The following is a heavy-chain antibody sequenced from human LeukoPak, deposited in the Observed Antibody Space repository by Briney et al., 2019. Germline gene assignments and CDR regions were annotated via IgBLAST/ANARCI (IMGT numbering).Heavy chain of an antibody. CDR2: IIPIFGTA. CDR3: AGEEMATGGPFDY. V-gene: IGHV1-69*13. Sequence: SVKVSCKASGGTFSSYAISWVRQAPGQGLEWMGGIIPIFGTANYAQKFQGRVTITADESTSTAYMELSSLRSEDTAVYYCAGEEMATGGPFDYWGQGTLVTVSS. CDR1: GGTFSSYA. D-gene: IGHD5-24*01. J-gene: IGHJ4*02.